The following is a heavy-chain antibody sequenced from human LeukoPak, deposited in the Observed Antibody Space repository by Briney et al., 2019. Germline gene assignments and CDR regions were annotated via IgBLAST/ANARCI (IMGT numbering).Heavy chain of an antibody. J-gene: IGHJ4*02. Sequence: GDSVKVSCKASGYTFTSYDINWVRQATGQGLEWMGWMNPNSGNTGYAQKFQGRVTMTRNTSISTAYMELSSLRSEDTAVYYCARGGYYDSSGSAYFDYWGQGTLVTVSS. D-gene: IGHD3-22*01. CDR3: ARGGYYDSSGSAYFDY. V-gene: IGHV1-8*01. CDR2: MNPNSGNT. CDR1: GYTFTSYD.